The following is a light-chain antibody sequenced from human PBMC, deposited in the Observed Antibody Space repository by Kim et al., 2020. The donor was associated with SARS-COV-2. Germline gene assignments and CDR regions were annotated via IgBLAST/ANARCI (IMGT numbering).Light chain of an antibody. CDR1: NSEVGDYNY. CDR2: DVS. V-gene: IGLV2-14*03. J-gene: IGLJ2*01. CDR3: SSYTSSSTV. Sequence: PGQSVTISCTGTNSEVGDYNYVSWYQQHPGKAPKLMIYDVSNRPSGVSNRFSGSKSGNTASLTISGLQAEDEADYYCSSYTSSSTVFGGGTQLTVL.